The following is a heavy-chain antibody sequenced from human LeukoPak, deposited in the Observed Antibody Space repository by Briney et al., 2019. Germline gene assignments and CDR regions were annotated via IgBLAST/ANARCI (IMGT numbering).Heavy chain of an antibody. D-gene: IGHD1-26*01. V-gene: IGHV3-48*03. J-gene: IGHJ3*02. Sequence: GGSLRLSCAASGFTFSSYEMNWVRQAPGKGLEWVSYISSSGSTIYYADSMKGRFTISRDNAKNSLYLQMNSLRAEDTALYYCARDGLGLTATGAFDIWGQGTMVTVSS. CDR3: ARDGLGLTATGAFDI. CDR2: ISSSGSTI. CDR1: GFTFSSYE.